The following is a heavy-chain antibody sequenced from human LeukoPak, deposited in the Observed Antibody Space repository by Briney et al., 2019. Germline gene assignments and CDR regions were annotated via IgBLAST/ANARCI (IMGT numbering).Heavy chain of an antibody. D-gene: IGHD3-10*01. CDR2: IKSKPDGGTT. Sequence: GGSLRLSCAASGFTFSNAWMSWVRQAPGKGLEWVGRIKSKPDGGTTDYAAPVKGRLTISRDDSENTLYLQMNSLKTEDTAVYFCTPGTFDPWGQGTLVTVSS. V-gene: IGHV3-15*01. CDR3: TPGTFDP. J-gene: IGHJ5*02. CDR1: GFTFSNAW.